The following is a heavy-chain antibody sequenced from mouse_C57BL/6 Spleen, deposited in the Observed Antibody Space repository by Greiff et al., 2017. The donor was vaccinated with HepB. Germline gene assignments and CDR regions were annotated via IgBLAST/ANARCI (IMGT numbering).Heavy chain of an antibody. CDR3: VRHNDGYYFDY. D-gene: IGHD2-3*01. CDR2: IRSKSNNYAT. CDR1: GFSFNTYA. Sequence: EVQGVESGGGLVQPKGSLKLSCAASGFSFNTYAMNWVRQAPGKGLEWVARIRSKSNNYATYYADSVKDRVTISRDDSESMLYLQMNNLKTEDTAMYYCVRHNDGYYFDYWGQGTTLTVSS. J-gene: IGHJ2*01. V-gene: IGHV10-1*01.